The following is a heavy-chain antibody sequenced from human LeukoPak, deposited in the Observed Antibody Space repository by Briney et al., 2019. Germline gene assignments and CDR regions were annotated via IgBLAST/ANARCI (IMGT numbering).Heavy chain of an antibody. V-gene: IGHV4-34*01. CDR3: ARGPPFRWELRGGYFDY. Sequence: MTSETLSLTCAVYGGSFSGYYWSWIRQPPGKGLEWIGEINHSGSTNYNPSLKSRVTISVDTSKNQFSLKLSSVTAADTAVYYCARGPPFRWELRGGYFDYWGQGTLVTVSS. CDR1: GGSFSGYY. D-gene: IGHD1-26*01. CDR2: INHSGST. J-gene: IGHJ4*02.